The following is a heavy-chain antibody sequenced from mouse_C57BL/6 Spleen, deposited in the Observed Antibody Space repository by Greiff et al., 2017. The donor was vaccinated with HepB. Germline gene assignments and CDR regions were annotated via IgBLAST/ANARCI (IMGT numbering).Heavy chain of an antibody. CDR3: ARGGYGTVFYAMDY. V-gene: IGHV1-52*01. J-gene: IGHJ4*01. D-gene: IGHD2-2*01. CDR1: GYTFTSYW. Sequence: QVQLQQPGAELVRPGSSVKLSCKASGYTFTSYWMHWVKQRPIQGLEWIGNIDPSDSETHYNQKFKDKATLTVDKSSSTAYMQLSSLTSEDSAVYYCARGGYGTVFYAMDYWGQGTSVTVSS. CDR2: IDPSDSET.